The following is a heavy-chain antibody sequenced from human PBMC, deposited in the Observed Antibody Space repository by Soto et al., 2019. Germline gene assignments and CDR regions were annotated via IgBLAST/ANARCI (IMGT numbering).Heavy chain of an antibody. V-gene: IGHV4-59*01. CDR1: GGSISSYY. Sequence: SETLSLTCTVSGGSISSYYWSWIRQPPGKGLEWIGYIYYSGRTNYNPSLKSRVTISVDTSKNQFSLKLSSVTAADTATYYCARISSSGWFDYWGQGTLVTVSS. CDR3: ARISSSGWFDY. D-gene: IGHD6-19*01. J-gene: IGHJ4*02. CDR2: IYYSGRT.